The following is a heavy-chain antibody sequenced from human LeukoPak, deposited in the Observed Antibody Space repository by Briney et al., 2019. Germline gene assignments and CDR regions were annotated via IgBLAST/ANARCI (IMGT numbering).Heavy chain of an antibody. Sequence: GSSVKVSCKASGGTFSSYAISWVRQAPGQGLEWMGWISAYNGNTNYAQKLQGRVTMTTDTSTSTAYMELRSLRSDDTAVYYCARDREVRGIDNWFDPWGQGTLVTVSS. D-gene: IGHD3-10*01. CDR3: ARDREVRGIDNWFDP. CDR2: ISAYNGNT. CDR1: GGTFSSYA. V-gene: IGHV1-18*01. J-gene: IGHJ5*02.